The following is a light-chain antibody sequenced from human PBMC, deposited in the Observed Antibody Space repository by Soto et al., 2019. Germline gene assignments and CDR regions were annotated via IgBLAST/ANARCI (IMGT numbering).Light chain of an antibody. CDR1: SSDVGGYGS. V-gene: IGLV2-14*01. Sequence: QSVLTQPAPVSGPPGQSITISCTGTSSDVGGYGSVSWYQQHPGKAPKLMIYEVSNRPSGVSNRFSGSKSGNTASLTISGLQAEDDADYYCSSYTSSGTYVFGTGTKVTVL. CDR2: EVS. J-gene: IGLJ1*01. CDR3: SSYTSSGTYV.